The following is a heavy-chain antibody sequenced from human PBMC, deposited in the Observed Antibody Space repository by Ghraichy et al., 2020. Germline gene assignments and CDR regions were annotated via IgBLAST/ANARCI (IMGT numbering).Heavy chain of an antibody. V-gene: IGHV3-21*01. J-gene: IGHJ3*01. CDR1: GFTFSSYS. CDR3: ASGPFRTFTMIV. Sequence: LSLTCAASGFTFSSYSMNWVRQAPGKGLEWVSSISSSSSYVYYADSVKGRFTISRDNAKNSLYLQMNSLRAEDTAVYYCASGPFRTFTMIVWGQGTMVTVSS. CDR2: ISSSSSYV. D-gene: IGHD3-22*01.